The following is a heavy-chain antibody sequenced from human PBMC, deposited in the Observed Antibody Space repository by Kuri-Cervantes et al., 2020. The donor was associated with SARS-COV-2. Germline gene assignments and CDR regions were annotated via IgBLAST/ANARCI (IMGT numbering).Heavy chain of an antibody. CDR3: ARAIYDSSGYYYGFDY. CDR1: GFTFDDYA. J-gene: IGHJ4*02. V-gene: IGHV3-9*01. D-gene: IGHD3-22*01. CDR2: ISWNSGSI. Sequence: GGSLRLSCAASGFTFDDYAMHWVRQAPGKGLEWVSGISWNSGSIGYADSVKGRFTISGDNAKNFLYLQMNSLRAEDTALYHCARAIYDSSGYYYGFDYWGQGTLVTVSS.